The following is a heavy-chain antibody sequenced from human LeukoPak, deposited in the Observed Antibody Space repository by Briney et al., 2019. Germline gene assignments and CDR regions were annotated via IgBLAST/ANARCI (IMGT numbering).Heavy chain of an antibody. J-gene: IGHJ3*01. V-gene: IGHV3-33*01. Sequence: PGGSLRLSCAASGFTFSSYGMHWVRQAPGKGLEWVAVIWYDGSNKYYADSVKGRFTISRDNSKNTLYLQMNSLRAEDTAVYYCARSPSRTGNDAFDLWGQGTMVTVSS. CDR2: IWYDGSNK. D-gene: IGHD7-27*01. CDR1: GFTFSSYG. CDR3: ARSPSRTGNDAFDL.